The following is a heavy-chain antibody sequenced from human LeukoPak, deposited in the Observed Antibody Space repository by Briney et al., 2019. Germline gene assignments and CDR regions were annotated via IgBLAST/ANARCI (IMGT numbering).Heavy chain of an antibody. V-gene: IGHV4-34*01. CDR1: GGSFSGYY. J-gene: IGHJ4*02. CDR2: INHSGST. CDR3: ARGRYFDWLLLGFDY. Sequence: PSETLSLTCAVYGGSFSGYYWSWIRQPPGKGLEWIGEINHSGSTNYNPSLKSRVTISVDTSKNQFSLKLSSVTAADTAGYYCARGRYFDWLLLGFDYWGQGTLVTVSS. D-gene: IGHD3-9*01.